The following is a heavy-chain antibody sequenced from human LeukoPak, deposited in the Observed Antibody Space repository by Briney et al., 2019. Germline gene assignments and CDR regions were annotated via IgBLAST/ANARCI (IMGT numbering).Heavy chain of an antibody. V-gene: IGHV3-11*01. CDR2: ISSSGITT. CDR1: GLTFSASY. Sequence: GGSLRLSCAASGLTFSASYMYWIRQAPGKGLEWVSYISSSGITTYYADSVKGRFTISRDNAKNSLFLQMNSLRPEDTALYYCAKGSGSSERPYYFDYWGQGTLVTVSS. CDR3: AKGSGSSERPYYFDY. J-gene: IGHJ4*02. D-gene: IGHD1-26*01.